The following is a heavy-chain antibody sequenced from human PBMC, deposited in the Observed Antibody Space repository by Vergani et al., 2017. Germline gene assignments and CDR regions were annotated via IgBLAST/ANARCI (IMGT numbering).Heavy chain of an antibody. J-gene: IGHJ2*01. CDR3: ARVPGARTGDWYFDL. CDR1: GGSISSGDYS. V-gene: IGHV4-30-4*01. D-gene: IGHD3/OR15-3a*01. CDR2: IYYSGST. Sequence: QVQLQESGPGLVKPSQTLSLTCTVSGGSISSGDYSWSWIRQPPGKGLEWIGYIYYSGSTYYNPSLKSRVTISVDTSKNQFSLKLSSVTAADTAVYYCARVPGARTGDWYFDLWGRGTLVTVSS.